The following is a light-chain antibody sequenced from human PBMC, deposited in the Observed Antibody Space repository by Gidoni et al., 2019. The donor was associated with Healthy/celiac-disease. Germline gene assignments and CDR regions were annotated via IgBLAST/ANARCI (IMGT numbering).Light chain of an antibody. Sequence: EIVMTQSPATLSVSPGEGATLSCRASHSVSSNLAWYQQKPGQAPRLLIYGASTGATGIPARFSGSGSGTEFTLTISSLQSEDFAIYYCQQYTNWPLTFGGGTKVEIK. CDR1: HSVSSN. CDR2: GAS. V-gene: IGKV3-15*01. CDR3: QQYTNWPLT. J-gene: IGKJ4*01.